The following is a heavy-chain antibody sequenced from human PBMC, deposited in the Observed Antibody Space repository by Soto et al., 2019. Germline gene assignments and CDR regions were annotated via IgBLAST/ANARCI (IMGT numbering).Heavy chain of an antibody. Sequence: QVQLVESGGGVVKPGRSLGLSCAASGFTFSNFGMHWVRRAPGKGLEGVIVISYDGNVAYYADSVKGRFTISRDNSKNTLYLQMNSLRTEDTAMYYCAKEGPITNWYFDYWGQGTLVTVSS. CDR3: AKEGPITNWYFDY. CDR1: GFTFSNFG. CDR2: ISYDGNVA. D-gene: IGHD1-1*01. J-gene: IGHJ4*02. V-gene: IGHV3-30*18.